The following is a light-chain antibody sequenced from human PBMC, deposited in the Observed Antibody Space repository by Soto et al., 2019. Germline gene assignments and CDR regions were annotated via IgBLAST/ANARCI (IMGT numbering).Light chain of an antibody. CDR3: QQYDNLLPIT. V-gene: IGKV1-33*01. CDR2: DAS. CDR1: QDISKN. J-gene: IGKJ5*01. Sequence: IQMTQSPSSLSASVGDRVTITCQASQDISKNLNWYQQKPGKAPKLLIYDASSLQTGVPSRFSGSGSATHCTFTSSSVQPEDVATYYCQQYDNLLPITFGQGTRLEIK.